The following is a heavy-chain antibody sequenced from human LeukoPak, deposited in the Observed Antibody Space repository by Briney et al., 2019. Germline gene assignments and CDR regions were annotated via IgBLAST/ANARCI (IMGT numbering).Heavy chain of an antibody. CDR2: ISSSGSTI. V-gene: IGHV3-11*01. D-gene: IGHD2-2*01. J-gene: IGHJ6*02. Sequence: KPGGSLRLSCAASGFTFSDYYMSWIRQAPGKGLEWVSYISSSGSTIYYADSVKDRFTISRDNAKNSLYLQMNSLRAEDTAVYYCARDLRTAYYYYGMDVWGQGTTVTVSS. CDR3: ARDLRTAYYYYGMDV. CDR1: GFTFSDYY.